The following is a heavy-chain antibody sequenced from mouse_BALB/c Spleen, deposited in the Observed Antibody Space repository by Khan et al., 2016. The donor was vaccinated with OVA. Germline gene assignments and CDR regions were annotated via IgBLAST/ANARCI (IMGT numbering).Heavy chain of an antibody. CDR1: GFTLSDYY. V-gene: IGHV5-4*02. J-gene: IGHJ3*01. CDR3: ARGDYGDPFAY. CDR2: ISDGGSYT. D-gene: IGHD2-13*01. Sequence: EVELVESGGGLVKPGGSLKLSCAASGFTLSDYYMYWVRQTPEKRLEWVATISDGGSYTYYPDSVKGRFTISRDDVKNILYLQMSSLKSEDTAMYYCARGDYGDPFAYWGQGTLVTVSA.